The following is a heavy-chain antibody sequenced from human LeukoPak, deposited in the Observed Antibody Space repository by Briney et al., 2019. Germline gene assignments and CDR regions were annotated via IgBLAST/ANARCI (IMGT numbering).Heavy chain of an antibody. CDR2: ISWNSGTK. CDR3: AVLHYYAMDV. J-gene: IGHJ6*02. V-gene: IGHV3-9*01. D-gene: IGHD2-8*01. Sequence: PGGSLRLSCAASGCTFDDYAMHWVRQAPGKGLEWVSGISWNSGTKGYADSVKGRFTISRDNAKNSLYLQMNSLRGEDAALYYCAVLHYYAMDVWGQGTTVTVSS. CDR1: GCTFDDYA.